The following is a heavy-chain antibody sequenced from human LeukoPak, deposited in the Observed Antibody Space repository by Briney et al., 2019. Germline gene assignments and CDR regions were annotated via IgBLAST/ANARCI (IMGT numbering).Heavy chain of an antibody. CDR1: GGTFSSYA. D-gene: IGHD3-22*01. Sequence: SVKVSCKASGGTFSSYAISWVRQAPGQGLEWMGRIIPIFGTANYAQKFQGRVTITTDESTSTAYMERGSLRSEDTAVYYCARGPYCYYDSSGYRYAFDIWGQGTMVTVSS. CDR3: ARGPYCYYDSSGYRYAFDI. J-gene: IGHJ3*02. V-gene: IGHV1-69*05. CDR2: IIPIFGTA.